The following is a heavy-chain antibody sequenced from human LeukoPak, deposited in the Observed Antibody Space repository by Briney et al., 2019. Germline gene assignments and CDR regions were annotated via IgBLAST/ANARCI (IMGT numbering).Heavy chain of an antibody. Sequence: PGVSLRLSCAVSGFSFSSYAMSWVRQAPGKGLEWVSGIDCSGGIKDYGDSVRGRFTISRDNSKSTLYLQMNSLRAEDTAVYYCAKCRGSSRSQFDYWGQGTLVTVSS. CDR1: GFSFSSYA. CDR2: IDCSGGIK. D-gene: IGHD6-13*01. CDR3: AKCRGSSRSQFDY. J-gene: IGHJ4*02. V-gene: IGHV3-23*05.